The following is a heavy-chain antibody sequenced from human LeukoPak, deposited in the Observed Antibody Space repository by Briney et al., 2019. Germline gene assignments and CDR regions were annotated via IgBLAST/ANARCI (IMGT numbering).Heavy chain of an antibody. D-gene: IGHD3-10*01. Sequence: SETLSLTCTISGGSISSGDYYWSWIRQPPGKGLEWIGYIYYSGSTYYNPSLKSRVTISVDTSKNQFSLKLSSVTAADTAVYYCARDGPYYGSGSYYNSVYGMDVWGQGTTVTVSS. CDR3: ARDGPYYGSGSYYNSVYGMDV. V-gene: IGHV4-30-4*01. J-gene: IGHJ6*02. CDR2: IYYSGST. CDR1: GGSISSGDYY.